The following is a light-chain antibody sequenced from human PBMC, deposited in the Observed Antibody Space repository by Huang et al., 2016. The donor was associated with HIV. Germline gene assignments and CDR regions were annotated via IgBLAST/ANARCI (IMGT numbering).Light chain of an antibody. J-gene: IGKJ4*01. Sequence: EVVMTQSPATLSVSPGERATLSCRASQSISSDLAWYQQKPGQAPRFLIYGASTRDTGIPARFSGSGSGTEFTRTNSSLQSEDFTVYYCHQYNNWPQTFGGGTKVEIK. V-gene: IGKV3-15*01. CDR3: HQYNNWPQT. CDR1: QSISSD. CDR2: GAS.